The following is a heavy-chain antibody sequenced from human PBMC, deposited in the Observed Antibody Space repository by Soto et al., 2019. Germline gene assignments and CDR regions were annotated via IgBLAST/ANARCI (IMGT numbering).Heavy chain of an antibody. Sequence: SENLSLTXTVSGDSVSKYYWNWIRQPAGKGLEWIGRIHSTRSPNYNPSLKSRVTMSVDTSKNQFSLKLNLTSVTAADTAVYYCARSPAYGDYANLDTWGQGTLVTVSS. CDR1: GDSVSKYY. V-gene: IGHV4-4*07. J-gene: IGHJ5*02. CDR3: ARSPAYGDYANLDT. D-gene: IGHD4-17*01. CDR2: IHSTRSP.